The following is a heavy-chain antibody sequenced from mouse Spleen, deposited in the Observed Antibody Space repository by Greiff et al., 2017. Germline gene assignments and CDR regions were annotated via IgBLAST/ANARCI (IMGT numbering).Heavy chain of an antibody. CDR2: IRNKANNHAT. V-gene: IGHV6-6*01. D-gene: IGHD1-1*01. CDR1: GFTFSDAW. Sequence: EVKLQESGGGLVQPGGSMKLSCAASGFTFSDAWMDWVRQSPEKGLEWVAEIRNKANNHATYYAESVKGRFTISRDDSKSSVYLQMNSLRAEDTGIYYCTRDTTVVAPFDYWGQGTTLTVSS. J-gene: IGHJ2*01. CDR3: TRDTTVVAPFDY.